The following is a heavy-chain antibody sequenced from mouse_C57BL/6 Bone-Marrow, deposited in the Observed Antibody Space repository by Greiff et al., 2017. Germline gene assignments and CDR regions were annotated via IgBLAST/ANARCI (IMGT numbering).Heavy chain of an antibody. J-gene: IGHJ3*01. Sequence: EVKVVESGGDLVKPGGSLKLSCAASGFTFSSYGMSWVRQTPDKRLEWVATISSGGSYTYYPDSVKGRFTISRDNAKNTLYLQISSLMSDDTVSYYCAIQKFYGSSWFAYWGQGTLVTVSA. CDR1: GFTFSSYG. CDR3: AIQKFYGSSWFAY. D-gene: IGHD1-1*01. V-gene: IGHV5-6*01. CDR2: ISSGGSYT.